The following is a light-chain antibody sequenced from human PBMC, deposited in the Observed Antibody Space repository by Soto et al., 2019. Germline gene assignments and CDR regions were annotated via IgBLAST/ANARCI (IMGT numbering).Light chain of an antibody. Sequence: THSPCTQSLSPGVRATLSCRASQSVARKLAWYQQKPGQAPRLLIHEASIRATGIPARFSGSGSGTEFTLTISSLQSEDFAVYYCQQYKNWPPITFGQGRVLEIK. CDR1: QSVARK. CDR3: QQYKNWPPIT. CDR2: EAS. J-gene: IGKJ5*01. V-gene: IGKV3-15*01.